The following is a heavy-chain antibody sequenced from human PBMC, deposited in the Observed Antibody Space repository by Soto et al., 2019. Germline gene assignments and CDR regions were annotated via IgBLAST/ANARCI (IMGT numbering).Heavy chain of an antibody. Sequence: SETLSLTCAVYGGSFSGYYWSWVRQPAGKGLEWIGRIFSSGSTSFNPSLESRVAMSVDTSKNHFSLNLSSVTAADMAVYYCAREGSYSAYNFAHGIQLWSFDFWGQGALVTVSS. V-gene: IGHV4-4*07. D-gene: IGHD5-12*01. CDR3: AREGSYSAYNFAHGIQLWSFDF. J-gene: IGHJ4*02. CDR1: GGSFSGYY. CDR2: IFSSGST.